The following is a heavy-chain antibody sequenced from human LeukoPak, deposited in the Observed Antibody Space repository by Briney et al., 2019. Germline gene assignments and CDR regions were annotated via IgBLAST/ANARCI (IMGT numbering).Heavy chain of an antibody. CDR3: ASEVFGVVNNYMDV. CDR2: INWNGGST. V-gene: IGHV3-20*04. Sequence: GGSLRLSCAASGFTFDDYGMSWVRQAPGKGLEWVSGINWNGGSTGYADSVKGRFTISRDNAKNSLYLQMNSLRAEDTALYYCASEVFGVVNNYMDVWGKGTTVTVSS. J-gene: IGHJ6*03. CDR1: GFTFDDYG. D-gene: IGHD3-3*01.